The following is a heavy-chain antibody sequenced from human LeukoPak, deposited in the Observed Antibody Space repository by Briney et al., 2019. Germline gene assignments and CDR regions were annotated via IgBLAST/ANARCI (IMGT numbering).Heavy chain of an antibody. V-gene: IGHV3-53*01. J-gene: IGHJ6*03. CDR3: ARVSGTSGLYYYYYYMDV. CDR2: IYSGGTT. D-gene: IGHD2-8*01. CDR1: GFTVSSNY. Sequence: PGGSLRLSCVASGFTVSSNYMSWVRQAPGRGLEWVSVIYSGGTTYYADSVKGRFTISRVNSKNTLYLQMNTLRAEDTAVYYCARVSGTSGLYYYYYYMDVWGKGTTVTVSS.